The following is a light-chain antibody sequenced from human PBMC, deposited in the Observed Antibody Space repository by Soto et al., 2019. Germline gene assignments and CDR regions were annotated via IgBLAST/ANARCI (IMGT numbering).Light chain of an antibody. CDR1: SSNIGAGYG. J-gene: IGLJ1*01. Sequence: QTVVTQPPSVSGAPGQRVTISCTGSSSNIGAGYGVHWYQQLPGTAPKLLIYGDSNRPSGVPDRFSGSKSGTSASLAITGLQAEDEADYYCQSYDSSLSAYVFGTGTKVTVL. V-gene: IGLV1-40*01. CDR2: GDS. CDR3: QSYDSSLSAYV.